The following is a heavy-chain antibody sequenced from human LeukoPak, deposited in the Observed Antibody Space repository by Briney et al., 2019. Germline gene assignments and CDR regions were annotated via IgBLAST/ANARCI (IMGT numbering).Heavy chain of an antibody. CDR2: INAGNGNT. D-gene: IGHD1-26*01. CDR3: ARLDVSAGAMVGLDS. J-gene: IGHJ4*02. CDR1: GYTFTSYA. V-gene: IGHV1-3*01. Sequence: GASVKVSCKASGYTFTSYAMHWVRQAPGQRLEWMGWINAGNGNTKYSQKFQGRVTLTRSISSSTAYMELRSLRSEDTAIYFCARLDVSAGAMVGLDSWGQGTLVTVSS.